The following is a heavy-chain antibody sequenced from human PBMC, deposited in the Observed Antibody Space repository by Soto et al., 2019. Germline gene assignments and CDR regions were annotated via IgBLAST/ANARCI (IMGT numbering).Heavy chain of an antibody. Sequence: SETLSLTCAVYGGSFSGYYWSWIRQPPGKGLEWIGEINHSGSTNYNPSLKSRVTISVDTSKNRFSLKLSAVTAADTAVYYCARVGLYCTNGVCYIGYYYYGMDVWGQGTTVTVSS. D-gene: IGHD2-8*01. V-gene: IGHV4-34*01. CDR1: GGSFSGYY. J-gene: IGHJ6*02. CDR3: ARVGLYCTNGVCYIGYYYYGMDV. CDR2: INHSGST.